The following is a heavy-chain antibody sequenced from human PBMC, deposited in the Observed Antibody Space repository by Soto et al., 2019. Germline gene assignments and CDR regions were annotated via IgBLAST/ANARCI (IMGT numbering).Heavy chain of an antibody. J-gene: IGHJ3*02. CDR1: GFTVSSSY. D-gene: IGHD2-15*01. CDR2: IYSGGST. CDR3: ARWWNPLNAFDI. V-gene: IGHV3-66*01. Sequence: PGESLKISCAASGFTVSSSYMSWVRQAPGKGLEWVSVIYSGGSTYYADSVKGRFTISRDNSKNTLYLQMNSLRAEDTAVYYCARWWNPLNAFDIWGQGTMVTVSS.